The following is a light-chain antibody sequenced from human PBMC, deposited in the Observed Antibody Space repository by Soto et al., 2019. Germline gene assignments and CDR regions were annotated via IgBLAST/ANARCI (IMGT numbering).Light chain of an antibody. J-gene: IGKJ1*01. CDR1: QRISRW. Sequence: DIQMTQSPSTLSASVGDRVIITCRASQRISRWLAWYQQKPGKAPKLLIYDASCLESGVPSRFSGIGSGTEFTLPISNLQPDDFATYYCQHYNRYPPWTLGQGTQVEIK. CDR2: DAS. V-gene: IGKV1-5*01. CDR3: QHYNRYPPWT.